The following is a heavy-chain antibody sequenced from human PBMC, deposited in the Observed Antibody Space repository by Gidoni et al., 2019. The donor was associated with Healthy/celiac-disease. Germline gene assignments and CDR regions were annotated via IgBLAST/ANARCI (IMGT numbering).Heavy chain of an antibody. J-gene: IGHJ4*02. CDR3: AKDRGDGRVSPYYFDY. CDR2: ISGSGGST. Sequence: EVQLLESGGGLVQPGGSLRLSCAASGFTFSSYAMSWVRQAPGKGLEWVSAISGSGGSTYYADSVKGRFTISRDNSKNTLYLQMNSLRAEDTAVYYCAKDRGDGRVSPYYFDYWGQGTLVTVSS. V-gene: IGHV3-23*01. CDR1: GFTFSSYA. D-gene: IGHD3-16*01.